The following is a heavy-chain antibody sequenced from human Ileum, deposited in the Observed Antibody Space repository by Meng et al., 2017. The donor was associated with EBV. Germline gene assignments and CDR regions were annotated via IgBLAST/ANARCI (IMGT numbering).Heavy chain of an antibody. CDR1: GYSISSTNW. J-gene: IGHJ5*02. Sequence: QVRREGPGPGLVKPSHTLSLTCAVSGYSISSTNWWGWIRQPPGKGLDWIGYIYYSGRTYYNPSLKSRVTISVDTSKNQFSLKLSSVTAADTAVYYCARPIAAAGWFDPWGQGTLVTVSS. CDR2: IYYSGRT. CDR3: ARPIAAAGWFDP. V-gene: IGHV4-28*01. D-gene: IGHD6-13*01.